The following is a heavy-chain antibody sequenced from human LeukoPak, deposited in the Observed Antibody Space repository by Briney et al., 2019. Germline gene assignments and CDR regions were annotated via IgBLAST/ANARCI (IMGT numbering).Heavy chain of an antibody. D-gene: IGHD1-14*01. CDR1: GYTFTSYG. CDR3: ARSPLDRNIYPGDWFDP. Sequence: ASVKVSCKASGYTFTSYGISWVRQAPGQGLEWMGWISAYNGNTNYAQKLQGRVTMTTDTSTSTAYMELRSLRSDDTAVYYCARSPLDRNIYPGDWFDPWGQGTLVTVSS. J-gene: IGHJ5*02. V-gene: IGHV1-18*01. CDR2: ISAYNGNT.